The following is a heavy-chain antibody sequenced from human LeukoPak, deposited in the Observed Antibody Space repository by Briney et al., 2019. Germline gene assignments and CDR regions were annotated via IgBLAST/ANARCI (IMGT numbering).Heavy chain of an antibody. CDR2: VSSGSSSI. V-gene: IGHV3-48*04. CDR1: GFTFSSYS. CDR3: AKDISYKTYYGDYTDY. Sequence: GGSLRLSCAASGFTFSSYSMNWVRQAPGKGLKWISYVSSGSSSIYYADSVKGRFAISRDNARNSLDLQMNSLRAEDTAVYYCAKDISYKTYYGDYTDYWGQGTLVTVSS. D-gene: IGHD4-17*01. J-gene: IGHJ4*02.